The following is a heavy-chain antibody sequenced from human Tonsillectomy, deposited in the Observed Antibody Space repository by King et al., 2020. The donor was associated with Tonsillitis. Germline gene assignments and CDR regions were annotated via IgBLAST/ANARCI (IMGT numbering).Heavy chain of an antibody. Sequence: VQLVESGGGLVQPGGSLRLSCAASGLTFSSYWMSWVRQAPGKGLEWVANIKHDGSEKYYVDSMKGRFTISRDNAKNSLYLQMNSLRAEDTAVYYCARSGGGLLWFGEFLSGAFDIWGQGKMVTVSS. J-gene: IGHJ3*02. CDR3: ARSGGGLLWFGEFLSGAFDI. D-gene: IGHD3-10*01. CDR2: IKHDGSEK. V-gene: IGHV3-7*03. CDR1: GLTFSSYW.